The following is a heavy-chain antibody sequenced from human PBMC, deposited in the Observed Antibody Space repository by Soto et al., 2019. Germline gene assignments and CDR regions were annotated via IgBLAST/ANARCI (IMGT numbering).Heavy chain of an antibody. J-gene: IGHJ4*02. D-gene: IGHD3-22*01. Sequence: GGSLRLSCAASGFTFSSYEMMWVRQAPGKGLEWVSFIHTSRGTTYYADSVKGRFTISRDNAQNSLYLQMSSLRAEDTAAYYCATSLSGYYYSYWGQGTLVTVSS. V-gene: IGHV3-48*03. CDR1: GFTFSSYE. CDR2: IHTSRGTT. CDR3: ATSLSGYYYSY.